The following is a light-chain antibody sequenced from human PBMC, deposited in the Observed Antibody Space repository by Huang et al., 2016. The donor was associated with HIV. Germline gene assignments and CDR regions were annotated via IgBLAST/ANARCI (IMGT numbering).Light chain of an antibody. Sequence: DIEMTQSPSFLSASVGDTVTMTCRASQDINKYLNWYQQKVGKAPQLIISVVSHLKEGVPLRFSGSKSGPNFTLTINNLQPDDFATYYCQQSFTTFPYTFAQGTKLEIK. CDR1: QDINKY. CDR3: QQSFTTFPYT. J-gene: IGKJ2*01. CDR2: VVS. V-gene: IGKV1-39*01.